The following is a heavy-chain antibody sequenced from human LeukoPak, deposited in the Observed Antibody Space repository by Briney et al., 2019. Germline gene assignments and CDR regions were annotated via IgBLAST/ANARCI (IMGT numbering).Heavy chain of an antibody. D-gene: IGHD2-15*01. CDR2: ISGDGLTT. CDR1: ARTSGAFA. CDR3: AKGLIGVSFSFDY. Sequence: GGSLRRSCPASARTSGAFASHCVRQTQGKGLEWVSLISGDGLTTHYGDSVRGRFTISRNNSKNSLYLQMNGLRTEDTAFYYCAKGLIGVSFSFDYWGRGTLVTVSS. V-gene: IGHV3-43*02. J-gene: IGHJ4*02.